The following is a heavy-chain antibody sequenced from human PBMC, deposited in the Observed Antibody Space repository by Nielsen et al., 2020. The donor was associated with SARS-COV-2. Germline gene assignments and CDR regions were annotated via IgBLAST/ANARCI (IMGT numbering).Heavy chain of an antibody. CDR2: IKQDGSEK. Sequence: GESLKISCAASGFTFSSYWMSWVRQAPGKGLEWVANIKQDGSEKYYVDSVKGRFTISRGNAKNSLYLQMNSLRAEDTAVYYCARILMRYDILTGYSADAFDIWGQGTMVTVSS. CDR1: GFTFSSYW. D-gene: IGHD3-9*01. J-gene: IGHJ3*02. CDR3: ARILMRYDILTGYSADAFDI. V-gene: IGHV3-7*01.